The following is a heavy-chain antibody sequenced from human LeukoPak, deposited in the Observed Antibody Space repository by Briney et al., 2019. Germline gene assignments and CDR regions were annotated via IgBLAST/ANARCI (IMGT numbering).Heavy chain of an antibody. Sequence: GGSLRLSCAASGLTFSSYWMSWVRQAPGKGLEWVANINEEGSEKYYVDSVEGRFTISRDNAKNSPYLQMNSLRAEDTAVYFCARDPPPRGTYFQYWGQGTLVTVSS. CDR3: ARDPPPRGTYFQY. J-gene: IGHJ1*01. CDR1: GLTFSSYW. CDR2: INEEGSEK. V-gene: IGHV3-7*01.